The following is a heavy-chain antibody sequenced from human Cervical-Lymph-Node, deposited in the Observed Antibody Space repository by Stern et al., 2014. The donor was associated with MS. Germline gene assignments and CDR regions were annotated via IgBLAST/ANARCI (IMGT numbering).Heavy chain of an antibody. V-gene: IGHV2-5*02. CDR1: GFSLSTNGAG. J-gene: IGHJ4*02. Sequence: QVTLKESGPTLVKPTQTLTLTCTFSGFSLSTNGAGVGWIRQPPGKALEWLALVYWDDDKRYSPSLRSRLTIIKDTSKNQVVLTMTNMDPVDTATYYCAHITAYSGTYPPSYWGQGTLVTVSS. D-gene: IGHD1-26*01. CDR2: VYWDDDK. CDR3: AHITAYSGTYPPSY.